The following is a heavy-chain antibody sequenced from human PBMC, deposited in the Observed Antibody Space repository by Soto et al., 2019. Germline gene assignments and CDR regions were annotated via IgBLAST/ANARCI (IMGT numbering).Heavy chain of an antibody. CDR3: ARYVKDTATEVVYFDY. CDR1: GYSFTSYW. D-gene: IGHD5-18*01. J-gene: IGHJ4*02. CDR2: IYPGDSDT. Sequence: PGESLKISCKGSGYSFTSYWIGWVRQMPGKGLEWMGIIYPGDSDTRYSPSFQGQVTISADKSISTAYLQWSSLKASDTAMYYCARYVKDTATEVVYFDYWGQGTLVTVYS. V-gene: IGHV5-51*01.